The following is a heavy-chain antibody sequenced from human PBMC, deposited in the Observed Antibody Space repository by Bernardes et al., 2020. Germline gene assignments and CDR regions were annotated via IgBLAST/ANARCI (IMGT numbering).Heavy chain of an antibody. Sequence: GGSLRLSCAASGFTFSSNGMHWVRQAHGKGLDWVAVISSDGSNKYYADSVKGRFTISRDVSKNTLYLQMNSLRVEDTAVYYCAKAGVNGSSFPSVGYWGQGTLVTVSS. CDR3: AKAGVNGSSFPSVGY. CDR1: GFTFSSNG. D-gene: IGHD6-6*01. CDR2: ISSDGSNK. V-gene: IGHV3-30*18. J-gene: IGHJ4*02.